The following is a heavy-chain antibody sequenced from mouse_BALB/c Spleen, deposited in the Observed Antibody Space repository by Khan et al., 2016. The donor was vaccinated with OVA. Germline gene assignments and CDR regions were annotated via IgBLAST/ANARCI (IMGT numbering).Heavy chain of an antibody. Sequence: EVELVESGGGLVQSGGSRKLSCAASGFTFTRYGMHWIRQAPEKGLGWVAYISSDRKTIYYSDTVMGRFTIYRDNPKNTLLLQMTSLRSVDTAMNFCATSYFYGNYVDYWGQGTTLTVSS. V-gene: IGHV5-17*02. CDR1: GFTFTRYG. J-gene: IGHJ2*01. CDR3: ATSYFYGNYVDY. CDR2: ISSDRKTI. D-gene: IGHD1-1*01.